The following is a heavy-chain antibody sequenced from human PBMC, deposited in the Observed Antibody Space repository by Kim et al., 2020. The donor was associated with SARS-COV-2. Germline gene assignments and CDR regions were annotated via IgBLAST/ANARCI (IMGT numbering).Heavy chain of an antibody. J-gene: IGHJ5*02. Sequence: RCSPSLKSRLTITKDTSKNQVVLTMTNMDPVDTATYYCAHRITMIVQGFDPWGQGTLVTVSS. D-gene: IGHD3-22*01. CDR3: AHRITMIVQGFDP. V-gene: IGHV2-5*01.